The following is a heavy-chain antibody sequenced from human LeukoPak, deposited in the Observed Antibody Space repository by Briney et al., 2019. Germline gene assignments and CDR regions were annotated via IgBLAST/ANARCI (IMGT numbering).Heavy chain of an antibody. CDR2: IIPILGIA. V-gene: IGHV1-69*04. Sequence: EASVKVSCKASGYTFTSYYIHWVRPAPGQGLEWMGRIIPILGIANYAQKFQGRVTITADKSTSTAYMELSSLRSEDTAVYYCARDHSYYYDSSGPTGVDYWGQGTLVTVSS. D-gene: IGHD3-22*01. J-gene: IGHJ4*02. CDR1: GYTFTSYY. CDR3: ARDHSYYYDSSGPTGVDY.